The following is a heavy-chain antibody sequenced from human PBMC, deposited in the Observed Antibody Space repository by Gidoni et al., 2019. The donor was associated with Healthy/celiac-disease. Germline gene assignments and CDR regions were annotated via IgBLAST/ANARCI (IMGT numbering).Heavy chain of an antibody. J-gene: IGHJ6*02. CDR1: GFTLGSDA. CDR2: ISYDGSNK. Sequence: QVQLVEPGGGFVQHGGSLRLSWAASGFTLGSDALHWVRQAPGKGLEWVAVISYDGSNKYYADSVKGRFTISRDNSKNTLYLQMNSLRAEDTAVYYCAKDRGIVGAKVGYYYGMDVWGQGTTVTVSS. CDR3: AKDRGIVGAKVGYYYGMDV. D-gene: IGHD1-26*01. V-gene: IGHV3-30*18.